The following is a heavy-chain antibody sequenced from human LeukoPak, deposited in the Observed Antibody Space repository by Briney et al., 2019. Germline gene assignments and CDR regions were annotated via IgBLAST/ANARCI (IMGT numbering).Heavy chain of an antibody. CDR3: ARVSDYDFWSGTEPFDY. J-gene: IGHJ4*02. V-gene: IGHV3-21*04. CDR2: ISSSSSYI. CDR1: GFTFSSYS. D-gene: IGHD3-3*01. Sequence: GGSLRLSCAASGFTFSSYSMNWVRQAPGKGLEWVSSISSSSSYIYYADSVKGRFTISRDNAKNSLYLQMNSLRAEDTAVYYCARVSDYDFWSGTEPFDYWGQGTLVTVSS.